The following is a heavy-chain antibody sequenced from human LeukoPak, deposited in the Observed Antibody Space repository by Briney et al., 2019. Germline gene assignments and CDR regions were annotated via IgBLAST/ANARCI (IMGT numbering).Heavy chain of an antibody. J-gene: IGHJ3*02. D-gene: IGHD3-22*01. CDR1: GFTFSSYA. V-gene: IGHV3-30-3*01. CDR3: ARDLNHYDSSGYSLGAFDI. CDR2: ISYDGSNK. Sequence: GGSLRLSCAASGFTFSSYAMHWVRQAPGKGLEWVAVISYDGSNKYYADSVKGRFTISRDNSKNTLYLQMNSLRAEDTAVYYCARDLNHYDSSGYSLGAFDIWGQGTMVTVSS.